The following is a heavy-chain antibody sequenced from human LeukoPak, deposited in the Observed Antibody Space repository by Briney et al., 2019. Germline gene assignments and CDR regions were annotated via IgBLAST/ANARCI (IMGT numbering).Heavy chain of an antibody. V-gene: IGHV1-3*01. CDR1: GYTFTSYA. Sequence: ASVKVSCKASGYTFTSYAMHWVRQAPGPRLGWMGWIKAGNGDTQYSQKFQGRVTFTRDTSASTAYMELSSLRSEDTAVYYCASVDYGDYWGQGTLVTVSS. CDR3: ASVDYGDY. D-gene: IGHD4-17*01. CDR2: IKAGNGDT. J-gene: IGHJ4*02.